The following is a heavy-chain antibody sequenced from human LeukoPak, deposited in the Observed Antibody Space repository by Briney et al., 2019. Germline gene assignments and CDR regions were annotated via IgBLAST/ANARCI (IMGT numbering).Heavy chain of an antibody. J-gene: IGHJ4*02. D-gene: IGHD2-21*01. CDR1: RFTFSNYW. CDR2: IKQDGSEK. Sequence: GVSLRLSCAASRFTFSNYWMAWVRQAPGKGLEWVANIKQDGSEKYYVDSVKGRFTISRDNPKNSLYLQMNSLRADDTAMYFCASHSVAVLPIATFDYWGQGTLVTVSS. CDR3: ASHSVAVLPIATFDY. V-gene: IGHV3-7*01.